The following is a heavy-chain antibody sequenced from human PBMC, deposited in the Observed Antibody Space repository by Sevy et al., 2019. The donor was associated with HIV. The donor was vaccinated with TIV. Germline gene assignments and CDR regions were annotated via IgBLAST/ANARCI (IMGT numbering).Heavy chain of an antibody. CDR1: GYTFIGYY. V-gene: IGHV1-2*02. Sequence: ASVKVSCKTSGYTFIGYYMHWVRQAPGQGLEWMGWINPNGGGTNYAQKFQGRVTMTSDTSIGTANMELSGLRSDDTAIYYCARDHMYYYDTTAYYAGTDYWGQGTLVTVSS. CDR3: ARDHMYYYDTTAYYAGTDY. J-gene: IGHJ4*02. CDR2: INPNGGGT. D-gene: IGHD3-22*01.